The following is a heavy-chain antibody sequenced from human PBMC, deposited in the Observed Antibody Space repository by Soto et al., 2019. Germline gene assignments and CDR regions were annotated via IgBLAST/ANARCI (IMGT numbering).Heavy chain of an antibody. D-gene: IGHD3-10*01. V-gene: IGHV1-2*02. J-gene: IGHJ5*02. CDR2: INPYSGGA. Sequence: ASVKVSCKASGYTFTGYFMHWVRQAPGQGLEWMGWINPYSGGADYAQSFQGRVTMTRDTSISTAYMELSRLRSDDTAVYYCARNPMVRGVITWFDPWGQGTLVTVSS. CDR1: GYTFTGYF. CDR3: ARNPMVRGVITWFDP.